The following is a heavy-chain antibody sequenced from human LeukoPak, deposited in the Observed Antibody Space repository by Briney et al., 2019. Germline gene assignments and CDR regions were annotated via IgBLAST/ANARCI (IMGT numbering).Heavy chain of an antibody. Sequence: GGSLRLSCAASGFTFSDYYMSWIRQAPGKGLEWVSYISSSGSTIYYADSVKGRFTISRDNAKNSLYLQMNSLRAEDTAVYYCARVVIVATTDAFDIWGQGTMVTVSS. CDR1: GFTFSDYY. CDR2: ISSSGSTI. CDR3: ARVVIVATTDAFDI. J-gene: IGHJ3*02. V-gene: IGHV3-11*01. D-gene: IGHD5-12*01.